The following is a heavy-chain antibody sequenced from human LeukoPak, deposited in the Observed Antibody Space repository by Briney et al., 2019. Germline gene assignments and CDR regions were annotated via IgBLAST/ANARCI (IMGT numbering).Heavy chain of an antibody. J-gene: IGHJ3*02. CDR3: TTLYYYDSSGYYFTDDAFDI. CDR2: ISGSGGST. CDR1: GFTFSSYE. Sequence: GGSLRLSCAASGFTFSSYEMSWVRQAPGKGLEWVSAISGSGGSTYYADSVKGRFTISRDNSKNTLYLQMNSLKTEDTAVYYCTTLYYYDSSGYYFTDDAFDIWGQGTMVTVSS. V-gene: IGHV3-23*01. D-gene: IGHD3-22*01.